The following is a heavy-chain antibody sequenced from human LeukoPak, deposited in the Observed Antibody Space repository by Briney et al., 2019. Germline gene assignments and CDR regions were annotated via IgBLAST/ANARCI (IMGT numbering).Heavy chain of an antibody. Sequence: GGSLRLSCAASGFTFDDYAMHWVRQAPGKGLEWVSFINWDGGVTYYADPVKGRFTVSRDNSKNTVHLQINSLRDEDTAVYYCAKDDAWLQFNDWGQGTLVTVSS. V-gene: IGHV3-43D*03. CDR2: INWDGGVT. CDR1: GFTFDDYA. CDR3: AKDDAWLQFND. J-gene: IGHJ4*02. D-gene: IGHD5-24*01.